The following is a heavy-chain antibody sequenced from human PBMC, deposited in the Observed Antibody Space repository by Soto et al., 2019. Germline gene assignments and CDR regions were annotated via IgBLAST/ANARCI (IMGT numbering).Heavy chain of an antibody. D-gene: IGHD6-13*01. CDR2: IYFSGST. V-gene: IGHV4-39*01. CDR1: GGSISSSSYY. Sequence: SETLSLTCTVSGGSISSSSYYWGWIRQPPGKGLEWIGSIYFSGSTYYNPSIKSRVTLSVDTSKNPFSLKLSSVTAADTAVDYRARQEYSSSWYYYYGMDVWRQGTTVTVSS. CDR3: ARQEYSSSWYYYYGMDV. J-gene: IGHJ6*02.